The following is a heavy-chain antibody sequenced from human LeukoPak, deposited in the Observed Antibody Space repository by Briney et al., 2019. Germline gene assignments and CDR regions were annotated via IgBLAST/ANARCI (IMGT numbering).Heavy chain of an antibody. D-gene: IGHD3-10*01. CDR2: IKQDGSEK. CDR3: ARGRSGSYLVPYYYYMDV. J-gene: IGHJ6*03. CDR1: GFTFSSYW. Sequence: GGSLRPSCAASGFTFSSYWMSWVRQAPGKGLEWVANIKQDGSEKYYVDSVKGRFTISRDNAKNSLYLQMNSLRAEDTAVYYCARGRSGSYLVPYYYYMDVWGKGTTVTISS. V-gene: IGHV3-7*04.